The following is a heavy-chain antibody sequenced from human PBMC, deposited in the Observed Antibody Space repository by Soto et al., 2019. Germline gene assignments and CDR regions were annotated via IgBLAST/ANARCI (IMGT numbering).Heavy chain of an antibody. CDR2: IIPIFGTA. CDR1: GGTFSSYA. J-gene: IGHJ4*02. V-gene: IGHV1-69*01. Sequence: QVQLVQSGAEVKKPGSSVKVSCKASGGTFSSYAISWVRQAPGQGLEWMGGIIPIFGTANYAQKFQGRVTITADESTSTAYMELSSVRSEDTAVYYCAREADYGDPSLAVAGTNYFDYWGQGTLVTVSS. CDR3: AREADYGDPSLAVAGTNYFDY. D-gene: IGHD6-19*01.